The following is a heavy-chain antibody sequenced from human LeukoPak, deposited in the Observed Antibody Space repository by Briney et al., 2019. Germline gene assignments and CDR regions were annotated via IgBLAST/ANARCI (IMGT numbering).Heavy chain of an antibody. CDR3: AKDLLSTLESSSARETPIDAFDI. Sequence: AGSLSLSCAASGFTFSSYEMNWLRQAQGKGLEWVSAISGGGSSTYYADSVKGRFTTSRDNSKNTQDLQMNSLRAEDTAAYYCAKDLLSTLESSSARETPIDAFDIWGQGTMVTVSS. CDR1: GFTFSSYE. V-gene: IGHV3-23*01. CDR2: ISGGGSST. D-gene: IGHD6-6*01. J-gene: IGHJ3*02.